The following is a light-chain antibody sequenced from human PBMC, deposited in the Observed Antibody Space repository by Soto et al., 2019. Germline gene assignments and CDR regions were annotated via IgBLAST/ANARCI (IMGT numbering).Light chain of an antibody. CDR2: DAS. V-gene: IGKV3-20*01. J-gene: IGKJ1*01. Sequence: EIVLTQSPGTLSLSPGDRATLSCRASQSLSRSSLAWYQQKPGQAPRLLIYDASNRATGIPARFSGSGSGTDFTLTISRLEPEDFAVYYCQQYGRSPTTFGQGTKVDIK. CDR3: QQYGRSPTT. CDR1: QSLSRSS.